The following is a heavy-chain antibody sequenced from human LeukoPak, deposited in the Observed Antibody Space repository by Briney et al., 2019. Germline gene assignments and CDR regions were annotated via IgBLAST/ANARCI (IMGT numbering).Heavy chain of an antibody. CDR2: ISGSGGST. V-gene: IGHV3-23*01. D-gene: IGHD6-25*01. J-gene: IGHJ4*02. CDR3: AKDFLTVTAGWDY. CDR1: GFTFSSHA. Sequence: AGRSLRLSCAASGFTFSSHAMSWVRQAPGKGLEWVSGISGSGGSTYYADSVKGRFTISRDNSKNTLFLQMNSLRAEDTAVYYCAKDFLTVTAGWDYWGQGTLVTVSS.